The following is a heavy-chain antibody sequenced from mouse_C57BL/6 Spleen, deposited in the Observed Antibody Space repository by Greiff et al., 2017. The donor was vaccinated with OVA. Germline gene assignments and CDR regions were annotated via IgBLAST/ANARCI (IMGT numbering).Heavy chain of an antibody. CDR2: IWSGGST. D-gene: IGHD1-1*01. CDR3: ARNRLRQYYFDY. V-gene: IGHV2-2*01. CDR1: GFSLTSYG. Sequence: VKVEESGPGLVQPSQSLSITCTVSGFSLTSYGVHWVRQSPGKGLEWLGVIWSGGSTDYNAAFISRLSISKDNSKSQVFFKMHSLQADDTAIYYCARNRLRQYYFDYWGQGTTLTVSS. J-gene: IGHJ2*01.